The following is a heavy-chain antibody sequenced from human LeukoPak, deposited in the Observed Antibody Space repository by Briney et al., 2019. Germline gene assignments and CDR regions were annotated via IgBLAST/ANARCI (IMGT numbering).Heavy chain of an antibody. CDR2: ISYDGSNK. Sequence: PGGSLILSGAASGFTFSSYGMHWVRQAPGKGLEGVAVISYDGSNKYYADSVKGRFTISRDNSKNTLYLQMNSLRAEDTAVYYCARAPSLRVTLDYWGQGTLVTVSS. CDR3: ARAPSLRVTLDY. J-gene: IGHJ4*02. V-gene: IGHV3-30*03. CDR1: GFTFSSYG. D-gene: IGHD5/OR15-5a*01.